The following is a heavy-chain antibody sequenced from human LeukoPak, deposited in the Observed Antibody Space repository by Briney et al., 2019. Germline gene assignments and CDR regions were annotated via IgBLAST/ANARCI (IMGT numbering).Heavy chain of an antibody. V-gene: IGHV3-21*04. J-gene: IGHJ4*02. CDR3: AKDVGTSGNYSPSDY. D-gene: IGHD3-10*01. Sequence: SGGSLRLSCAASGFTFTDFYMNWVRQAPGKGLEWVSWISPTSSYMYYADSVKGRFTISRDNSKNTLYLQMDSLRAEDTAVYYCAKDVGTSGNYSPSDYWGQGTLVTVSS. CDR2: ISPTSSYM. CDR1: GFTFTDFY.